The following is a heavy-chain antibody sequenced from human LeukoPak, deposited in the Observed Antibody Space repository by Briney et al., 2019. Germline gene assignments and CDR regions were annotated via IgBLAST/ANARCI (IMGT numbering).Heavy chain of an antibody. CDR1: GYTFNIYG. V-gene: IGHV1-18*01. CDR2: ISTYNGNT. D-gene: IGHD2/OR15-2a*01. Sequence: GASVKVSCKASGYTFNIYGIIWVRQAPGQGLEWVGWISTYNGNTNYAPNIQDRVTMTTDTSTSTAYMELRSLRSEDTAVYYCARVSHQAYYYMDVWGKGTTVTISS. J-gene: IGHJ6*03. CDR3: ARVSHQAYYYMDV.